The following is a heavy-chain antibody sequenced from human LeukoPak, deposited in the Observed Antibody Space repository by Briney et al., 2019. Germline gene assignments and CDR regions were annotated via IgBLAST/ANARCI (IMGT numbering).Heavy chain of an antibody. CDR2: IYYSGST. D-gene: IGHD2-15*01. CDR1: GGSISNYY. V-gene: IGHV4-59*01. CDR3: ARGEVVVVAATSPNYYYYYYMDV. Sequence: PSETLSLTCTVSGGSISNYYWSWIRQPPGKGLEWIGYIYYSGSTNYNPSLKSRVTISVDTSKNQFSLKLSSVTAADTAVYYCARGEVVVVAATSPNYYYYYYMDVWGKGTTVTISS. J-gene: IGHJ6*03.